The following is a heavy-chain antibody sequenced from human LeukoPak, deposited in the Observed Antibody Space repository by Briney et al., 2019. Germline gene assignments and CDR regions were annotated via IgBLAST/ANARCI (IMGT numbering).Heavy chain of an antibody. CDR2: IYYSGST. CDR3: ASMDFWSASHLDY. J-gene: IGHJ4*02. D-gene: IGHD3-3*01. Sequence: SETLSFTCTVSGGSIGSSSYYWGWIRQPPGKGLEWIGRIYYSGSTSYNPSLKSPVTISVDTSKNQFYLKLSSVTAADTAVYYCASMDFWSASHLDYWGQGTLVTVSS. V-gene: IGHV4-39*01. CDR1: GGSIGSSSYY.